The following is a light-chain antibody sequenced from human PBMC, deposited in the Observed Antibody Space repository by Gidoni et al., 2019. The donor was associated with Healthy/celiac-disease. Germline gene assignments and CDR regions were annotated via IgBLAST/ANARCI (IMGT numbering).Light chain of an antibody. Sequence: EIVMTQSPATLSVSPGERATLSCRASQSVTSNLAWYQQKPGRAPRLLIYGASTRATGIPARFSGSGSGTEFTLTISSLQSEDFAVYYCQQYNNWPYTFXQXTKLEIK. J-gene: IGKJ2*01. V-gene: IGKV3-15*01. CDR3: QQYNNWPYT. CDR2: GAS. CDR1: QSVTSN.